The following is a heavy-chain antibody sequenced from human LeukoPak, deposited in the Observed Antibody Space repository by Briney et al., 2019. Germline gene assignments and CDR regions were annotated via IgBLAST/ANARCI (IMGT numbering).Heavy chain of an antibody. V-gene: IGHV4-4*02. Sequence: SETLSLTCAVSGASISGINWWNWVRQPPGKGLEWIGEIFHSGSTNYNPSLKSRVTISVDTSKNQFSLKLSSVTAADTAVYYCARGQQQLVYNWFDPWGQGTLVTVSS. CDR2: IFHSGST. CDR3: ARGQQQLVYNWFDP. J-gene: IGHJ5*02. CDR1: GASISGINW. D-gene: IGHD6-13*01.